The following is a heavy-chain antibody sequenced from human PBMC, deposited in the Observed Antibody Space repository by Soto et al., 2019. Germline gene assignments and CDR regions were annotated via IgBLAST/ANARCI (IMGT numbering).Heavy chain of an antibody. CDR1: GGSISSYY. V-gene: IGHV4-59*01. Sequence: PSETLSLTCTVSGGSISSYYWSWIRQPPGKGLEWIGYIYYSGSTNYNPSLKSRVTISVDTSKNQFSLKLSSVTAADTAVYYCARDYYDSSGYYSGGAFDIWGQGTMVTVSS. J-gene: IGHJ3*02. CDR3: ARDYYDSSGYYSGGAFDI. D-gene: IGHD3-22*01. CDR2: IYYSGST.